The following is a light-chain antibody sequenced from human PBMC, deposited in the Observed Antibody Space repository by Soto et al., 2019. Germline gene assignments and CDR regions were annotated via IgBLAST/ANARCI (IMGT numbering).Light chain of an antibody. CDR3: QQYGSSGT. V-gene: IGKV3-15*01. Sequence: TVVTHSPSILSVSPLERVTLSFRASQIVISNLSCYQHKLGQSPRLLIYGASTRATGVPARFSGSGSGTDFTLTISRLEPEDFAVYYCQQYGSSGTFGQGTKVDIK. J-gene: IGKJ1*01. CDR1: QIVISN. CDR2: GAS.